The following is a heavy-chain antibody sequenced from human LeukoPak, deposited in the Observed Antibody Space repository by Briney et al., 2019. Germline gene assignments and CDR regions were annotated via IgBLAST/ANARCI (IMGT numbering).Heavy chain of an antibody. J-gene: IGHJ4*02. CDR1: GGSISSGNYY. CDR3: ARGRYSYGWSRFHFDY. D-gene: IGHD5-18*01. Sequence: SETLSLTCTVSGGSISSGNYYWSWIRQPAGKGLEWIGRVYTSGSTNYNPSLKSRVTISVDTSKNQFSLKLTSVTAADTAVYYCARGRYSYGWSRFHFDYWGQGTLVTVSS. CDR2: VYTSGST. V-gene: IGHV4-61*02.